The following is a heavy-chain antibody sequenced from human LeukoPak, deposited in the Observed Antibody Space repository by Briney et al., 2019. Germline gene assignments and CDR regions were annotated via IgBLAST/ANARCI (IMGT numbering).Heavy chain of an antibody. V-gene: IGHV4-34*01. CDR2: INHSGST. Sequence: PSETLSLTCAVYGGSFSGYYWSWIRQPPGKGLEWIGEINHSGSTNYNPSLKSRVTISVDTSKNQFSLKLSSVTAADTAVYYCARGKGTGDLSLWRYWGQGTLVTVSS. J-gene: IGHJ4*02. D-gene: IGHD7-27*01. CDR1: GGSFSGYY. CDR3: ARGKGTGDLSLWRY.